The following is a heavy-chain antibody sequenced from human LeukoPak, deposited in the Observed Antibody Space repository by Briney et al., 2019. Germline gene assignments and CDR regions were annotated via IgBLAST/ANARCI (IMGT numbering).Heavy chain of an antibody. Sequence: SETLSLTCTVSGGSISSSSYYWGWIRQPPGKGLEWIGSIYYSGSTYYNPSLKSRVTISVDRSKNQFSLKLSSVTAADTAVYYCARDGSGSSSGAFDIWGQGTMVTVSS. J-gene: IGHJ3*02. V-gene: IGHV4-39*07. D-gene: IGHD6-6*01. CDR1: GGSISSSSYY. CDR2: IYYSGST. CDR3: ARDGSGSSSGAFDI.